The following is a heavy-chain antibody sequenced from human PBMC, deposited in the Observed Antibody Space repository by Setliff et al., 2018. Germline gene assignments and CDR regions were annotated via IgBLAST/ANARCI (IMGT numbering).Heavy chain of an antibody. Sequence: LRLSCAASGLTFSNHWMHWVRQTPGKGLVWVSRINGDGRSTNYADSVKGRFTISRDNAKNTLYLQMNSLRPEDTAVYYCARTCSGSGCYAGLESWGQGTPVTVSS. CDR1: GLTFSNHW. CDR2: INGDGRST. CDR3: ARTCSGSGCYAGLES. D-gene: IGHD2-15*01. V-gene: IGHV3-74*01. J-gene: IGHJ4*02.